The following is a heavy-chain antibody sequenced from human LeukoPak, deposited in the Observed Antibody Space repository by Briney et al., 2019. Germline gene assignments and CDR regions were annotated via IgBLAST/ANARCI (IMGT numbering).Heavy chain of an antibody. CDR3: ARGAARMVEMATIISFEY. V-gene: IGHV3-30*19. CDR2: ISYDGSNK. CDR1: GFTFSSYG. J-gene: IGHJ4*02. Sequence: SGGSLRLSCAASGFTFSSYGMHWVRQAPGKGLEWVAVISYDGSNKYYADSVKGRFTISRDNSKNTLYLQMNSLRAEDTAVYYCARGAARMVEMATIISFEYWGQGTLVTVSS. D-gene: IGHD5-24*01.